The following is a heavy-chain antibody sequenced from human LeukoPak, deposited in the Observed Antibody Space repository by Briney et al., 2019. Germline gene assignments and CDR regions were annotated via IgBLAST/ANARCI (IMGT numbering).Heavy chain of an antibody. CDR3: LMFGELGDFDY. D-gene: IGHD3-10*02. J-gene: IGHJ4*02. V-gene: IGHV4-38-2*02. CDR2: IYHSGST. Sequence: SETLSLTCTVSGYSISSGYYWGWIQQPPGKGLEWIGSIYHSGSTYYNPSLKSRVTISVDTSKNQFSLKLSSVTAADTAVYYCLMFGELGDFDYWGQGTLVTVSS. CDR1: GYSISSGYY.